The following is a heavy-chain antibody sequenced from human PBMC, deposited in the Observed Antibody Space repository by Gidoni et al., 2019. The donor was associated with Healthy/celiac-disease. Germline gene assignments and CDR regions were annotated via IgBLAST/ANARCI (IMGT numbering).Heavy chain of an antibody. Sequence: NNPNSGGTNYAQKFQGRVTMTRDTSISTAYMELSRLRSDDTAVYYCAVVDTAMIKYYGMDVWGQGTTVTVSS. D-gene: IGHD5-18*01. V-gene: IGHV1-2*02. CDR2: NNPNSGGT. J-gene: IGHJ6*02. CDR3: AVVDTAMIKYYGMDV.